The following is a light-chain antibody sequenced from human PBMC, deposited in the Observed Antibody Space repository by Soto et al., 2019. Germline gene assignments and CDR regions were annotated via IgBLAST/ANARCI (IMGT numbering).Light chain of an antibody. CDR1: QSVSSSY. V-gene: IGKV3-20*01. J-gene: IGKJ5*01. CDR3: QQYGSSPPST. CDR2: GAS. Sequence: EIVVTQSPGTLSLSPGERATLSCRASQSVSSSYLAWYQQKPGQAPRLLIYGASSRATGIPARFSGSGSGADFTLTISRLEPEDFAVYYCQQYGSSPPSTFGQGTRLEIK.